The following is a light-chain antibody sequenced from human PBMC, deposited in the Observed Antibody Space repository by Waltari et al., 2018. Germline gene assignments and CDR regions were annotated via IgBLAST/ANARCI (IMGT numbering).Light chain of an antibody. J-gene: IGLJ2*01. Sequence: FVLTQPPAVSGAPGQRVTISCTGSSSNIGAGYHVHWYQQLPGAAPRLLIYDNTNRPSGVPDRCSGSKSGTSASLVITRLQAEDEAEYFCQSFDSGLVIFGGVTKLTV. CDR1: SSNIGAGYH. V-gene: IGLV1-40*01. CDR2: DNT. CDR3: QSFDSGLVI.